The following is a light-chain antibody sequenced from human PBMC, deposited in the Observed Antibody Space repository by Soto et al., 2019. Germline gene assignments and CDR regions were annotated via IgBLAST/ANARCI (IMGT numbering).Light chain of an antibody. CDR3: QEYNNWTLYT. Sequence: EIVMTQSPVTLSVSPEERATLSCRASQNISNNLAWYQQRLGQAPRLLIYGASTRATGVPARFGGSGSGTEFTLTISSIQSEDFAVYYCQEYNNWTLYTFGQGTKLEIK. V-gene: IGKV3-15*01. CDR2: GAS. J-gene: IGKJ2*01. CDR1: QNISNN.